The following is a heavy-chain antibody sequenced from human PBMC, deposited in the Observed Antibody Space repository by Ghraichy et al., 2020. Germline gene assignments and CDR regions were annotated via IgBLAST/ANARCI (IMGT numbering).Heavy chain of an antibody. V-gene: IGHV3-48*01. D-gene: IGHD6-6*01. J-gene: IGHJ4*02. Sequence: GGSLRLSCAASGFTFSSYSMNWVRQAPGKGLEWVSYISSSISTIYYADSVKGRFTISRDNAKNSLYLQMNSLRAEDTAVYYCARERGSSSSGWVYYFDYWGQGTLVTVSS. CDR1: GFTFSSYS. CDR2: ISSSISTI. CDR3: ARERGSSSSGWVYYFDY.